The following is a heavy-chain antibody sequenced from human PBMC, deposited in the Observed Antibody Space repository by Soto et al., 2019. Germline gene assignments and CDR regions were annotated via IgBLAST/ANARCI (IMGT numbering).Heavy chain of an antibody. Sequence: GGSLRLSCAASGFTFSSYGMHWVRQAPGKGLEWVAVISYDGSNKYYADSVKGRFTISRDNSKNTLYLQMNSLRAEDTAVYYCAKVGCSGGSCYRRIDYYGMDVWGQGTTVTVSS. CDR3: AKVGCSGGSCYRRIDYYGMDV. CDR2: ISYDGSNK. V-gene: IGHV3-30*18. CDR1: GFTFSSYG. D-gene: IGHD2-15*01. J-gene: IGHJ6*02.